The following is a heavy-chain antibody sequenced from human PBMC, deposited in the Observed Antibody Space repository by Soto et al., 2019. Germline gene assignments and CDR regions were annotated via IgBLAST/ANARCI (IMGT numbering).Heavy chain of an antibody. CDR2: VNPNSDNT. J-gene: IGHJ4*02. CDR3: APPTPLRGAMITNISFDF. V-gene: IGHV1-8*01. Sequence: GASLNVSCKSSGYTFTSYGINWVLQATWQGLEWMGWVNPNSDNTGYAQKFQGRVTMTRNNSISTAYMELSSLGYEDTHVYYWAPPTPLRGAMITNISFDFWGQGTPETVSS. D-gene: IGHD3-10*01. CDR1: GYTFTSYG.